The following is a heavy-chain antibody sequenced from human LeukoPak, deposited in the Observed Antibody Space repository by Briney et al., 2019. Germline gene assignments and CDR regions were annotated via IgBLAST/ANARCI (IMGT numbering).Heavy chain of an antibody. Sequence: SETLSLTCTVSGYSISSGYYWGWIRQPPGQGLEWIGSIYHSGSTYYNPSLKSRVTISVDTSKNQFSLKLSSVTAADTAVYYCARGGKYYDSSGYFPNWFDPWGQGTLVTVSS. CDR2: IYHSGST. J-gene: IGHJ5*02. V-gene: IGHV4-38-2*02. CDR3: ARGGKYYDSSGYFPNWFDP. CDR1: GYSISSGYY. D-gene: IGHD3-22*01.